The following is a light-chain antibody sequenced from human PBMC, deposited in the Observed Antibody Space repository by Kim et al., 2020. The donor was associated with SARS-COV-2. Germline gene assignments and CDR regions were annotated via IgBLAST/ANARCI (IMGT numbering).Light chain of an antibody. J-gene: IGLJ1*01. CDR3: QVWDTDTDDYV. V-gene: IGLV3-21*01. Sequence: APGQTARITCGGNNHGGHRLHVYQQKPGQAPVLVIYYDSDRPSGIPERFSGYKAATTATLTISRVEAGDEADYYCQVWDTDTDDYVFGTGTKVTVL. CDR1: NHGGHR. CDR2: YDS.